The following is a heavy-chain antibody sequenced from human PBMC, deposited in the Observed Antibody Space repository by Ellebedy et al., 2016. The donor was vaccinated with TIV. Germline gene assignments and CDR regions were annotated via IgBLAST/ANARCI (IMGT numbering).Heavy chain of an antibody. D-gene: IGHD3-10*01. J-gene: IGHJ4*02. CDR3: AREAGGSEISSLDY. V-gene: IGHV3-30*01. Sequence: FTFSRDNSKNTLYLQMNSLRAEDTAVYYCAREAGGSEISSLDYWGQGTLVTVSS.